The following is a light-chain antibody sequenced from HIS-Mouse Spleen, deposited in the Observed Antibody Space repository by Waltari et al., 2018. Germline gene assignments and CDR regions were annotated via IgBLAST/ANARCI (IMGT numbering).Light chain of an antibody. CDR3: QAWDSSYSV. CDR1: KLGDKY. J-gene: IGLJ2*01. V-gene: IGLV3-1*01. Sequence: SYELTQPPSVSVSPGQTASITCSGDKLGDKYACWYQQKPGQSPVLVICQDSTRPSGIPERFSGSNAGNTATRTISGTQAMDEADYYCQAWDSSYSVFGGGTKLTVL. CDR2: QDS.